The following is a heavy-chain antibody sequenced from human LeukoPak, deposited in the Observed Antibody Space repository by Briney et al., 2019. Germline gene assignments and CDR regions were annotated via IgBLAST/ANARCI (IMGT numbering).Heavy chain of an antibody. CDR2: INYSGGT. CDR3: ARDPVGWFGGRERAFDY. CDR1: GVSISSTTLY. Sequence: PSETLSLTCSVSGVSISSTTLYWGWIRQPPGKGLEWIGSINYSGGTSYNPSLKSRLTISVDKSKNQFSLKLSSVTAADTAVYYCARDPVGWFGGRERAFDYWGQGTLVTVSS. D-gene: IGHD3-10*01. J-gene: IGHJ4*02. V-gene: IGHV4-39*07.